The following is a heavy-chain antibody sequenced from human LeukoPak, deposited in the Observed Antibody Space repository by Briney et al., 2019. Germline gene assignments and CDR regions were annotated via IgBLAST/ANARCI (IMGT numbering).Heavy chain of an antibody. Sequence: GGSLRLSCAASGFTFRTYWMHWIRQAPGKGLVWVSRINSDGSSTSYADSVKGRFTISRDNAKNTLSLQMNSLRAEDAAVYYCARDSDSEGSDHWGQGTLVTVSS. J-gene: IGHJ4*02. D-gene: IGHD3-10*01. V-gene: IGHV3-74*01. CDR2: INSDGSST. CDR1: GFTFRTYW. CDR3: ARDSDSEGSDH.